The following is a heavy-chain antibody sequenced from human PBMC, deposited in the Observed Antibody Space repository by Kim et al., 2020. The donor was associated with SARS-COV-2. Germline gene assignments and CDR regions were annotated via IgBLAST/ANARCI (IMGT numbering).Heavy chain of an antibody. CDR3: ARDEGELLHGPWYIDY. Sequence: GGSLRLSCAASGFTFSSYGMHWVRQAPGKGLEWVAVISYDGSNKYYADSVKGRFTISRDNSKNTLYLQMNSLRAEDTAVYYCARDEGELLHGPWYIDYWGQGTLVTVSS. CDR1: GFTFSSYG. CDR2: ISYDGSNK. J-gene: IGHJ4*02. V-gene: IGHV3-33*05. D-gene: IGHD1-26*01.